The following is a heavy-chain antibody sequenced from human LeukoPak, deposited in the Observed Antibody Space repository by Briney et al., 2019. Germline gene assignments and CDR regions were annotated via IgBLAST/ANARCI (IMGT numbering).Heavy chain of an antibody. CDR1: RFTFSNYR. D-gene: IGHD3-22*01. CDR3: VRSAFHAGSGNYYDY. CDR2: IDNAGSIT. Sequence: QPGGSLRLSCAASRFTFSNYRIRWVRQAPGKGLVWVSRIDNAGSITTYADSVKGRFTISRDNAENTLYLQMNSLRVEDTAVYYCVRSAFHAGSGNYYDYWGQGTLVTVSS. V-gene: IGHV3-74*03. J-gene: IGHJ4*02.